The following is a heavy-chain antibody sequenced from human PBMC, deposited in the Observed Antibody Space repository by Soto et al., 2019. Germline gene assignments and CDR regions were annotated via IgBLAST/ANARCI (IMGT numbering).Heavy chain of an antibody. V-gene: IGHV1-18*01. CDR2: ISAYNGNT. J-gene: IGHJ4*02. D-gene: IGHD1-26*01. Sequence: QVQLVQSGAEVKKPGASVKVSCKASGYTFTSYGISWVRQAPGHGREWMGWISAYNGNTNYTKKLQGRVTMTTDTSTSTAYMELRSLRSDDTAVYYCARDFIVGATPPYYFDYWGQGTLVTVSS. CDR1: GYTFTSYG. CDR3: ARDFIVGATPPYYFDY.